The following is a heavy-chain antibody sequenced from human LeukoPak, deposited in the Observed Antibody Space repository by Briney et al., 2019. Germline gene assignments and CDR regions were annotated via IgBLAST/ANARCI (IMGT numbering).Heavy chain of an antibody. CDR2: TRYDGSNK. V-gene: IGHV3-30*02. J-gene: IGHJ5*02. D-gene: IGHD2-8*01. CDR3: AKAVGGYCTNGVCYIPNWFDP. Sequence: GGSLRLXCAASGFTFSSYGMHWVRQAPGKGLEWVAFTRYDGSNKYYADSVKGRFTISRDNSKNTLYLQMNSLRAEDTAVYYCAKAVGGYCTNGVCYIPNWFDPWGQGTLVTVSS. CDR1: GFTFSSYG.